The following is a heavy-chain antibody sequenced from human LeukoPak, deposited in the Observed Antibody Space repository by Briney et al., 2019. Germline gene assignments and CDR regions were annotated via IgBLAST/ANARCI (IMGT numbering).Heavy chain of an antibody. Sequence: PGGSLRLSCVTSGFRFSSYAMSWVRLAPRKGLEWVSLIRGSGGDTNYADSVKGRFTISRDNSKSTLYLQMNSLRDDDTAVYYCAKGPNEDSSYWFDRWGQGVLVPVAS. V-gene: IGHV3-23*01. J-gene: IGHJ5*02. CDR2: IRGSGGDT. CDR3: AKGPNEDSSYWFDR. CDR1: GFRFSSYA. D-gene: IGHD2-15*01.